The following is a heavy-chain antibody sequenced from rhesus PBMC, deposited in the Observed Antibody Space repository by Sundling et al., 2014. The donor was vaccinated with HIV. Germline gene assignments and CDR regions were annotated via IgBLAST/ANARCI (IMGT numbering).Heavy chain of an antibody. D-gene: IGHD3-3*01. CDR1: GFSITTPGTG. Sequence: QVTLKESGPALVKATQTLTLTCTFSGFSITTPGTGVGWIRQPPGKALEWLAGIYWNDNKYYSTSLTTRLTISKDTSKNQVVLTMTNMDPVDTATYYCGRRVDWPPYGFDSWGQGVLVTVSS. CDR3: GRRVDWPPYGFDS. J-gene: IGHJ4*01. V-gene: IGHV2-95*01. CDR2: IYWNDNK.